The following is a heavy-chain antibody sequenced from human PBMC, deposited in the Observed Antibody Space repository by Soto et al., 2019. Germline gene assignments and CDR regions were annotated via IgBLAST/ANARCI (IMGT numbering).Heavy chain of an antibody. CDR2: INHSGST. J-gene: IGHJ5*02. Sequence: SETLSLTCAVYGGSFSGYYWSGIRQPPGKGLEWIGEINHSGSTNYNPSLKSRVTISVDTSKNQFSLKLSSVTAADTAVYYCARGGLRFLEWLLFSWFDTWGQGTLVNVSS. D-gene: IGHD3-3*01. CDR3: ARGGLRFLEWLLFSWFDT. CDR1: GGSFSGYY. V-gene: IGHV4-34*01.